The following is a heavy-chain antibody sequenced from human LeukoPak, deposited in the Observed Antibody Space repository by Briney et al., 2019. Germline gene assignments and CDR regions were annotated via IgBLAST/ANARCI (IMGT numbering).Heavy chain of an antibody. CDR1: GFTFSSYG. Sequence: GGSLRLSCAASGFTFSSYGMNWVRQAPGKGLEWVSGIGVGGTTYYADSVKGRLTISRDTSKNTLYLQMNSLRVEDTAVYYCAKTQGYYDCWGQGTLVTVSS. V-gene: IGHV3-23*01. CDR3: AKTQGYYDC. J-gene: IGHJ4*02. CDR2: IGVGGTT. D-gene: IGHD3-22*01.